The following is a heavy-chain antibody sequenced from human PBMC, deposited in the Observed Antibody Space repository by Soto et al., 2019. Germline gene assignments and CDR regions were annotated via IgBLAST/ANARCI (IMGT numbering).Heavy chain of an antibody. Sequence: PGGSLRLSCAASGFPFRIYAMSWVRKSPGKGLEWVSAISGSDGSTYYADAAKRRFNTSRDNSKNTLYLQMNSLTDEYTAVYYCAKDRGTAMPRCCYFDYWGQGTLVTVSS. CDR2: ISGSDGST. J-gene: IGHJ4*02. CDR1: GFPFRIYA. CDR3: AKDRGTAMPRCCYFDY. D-gene: IGHD5-18*01. V-gene: IGHV3-23*01.